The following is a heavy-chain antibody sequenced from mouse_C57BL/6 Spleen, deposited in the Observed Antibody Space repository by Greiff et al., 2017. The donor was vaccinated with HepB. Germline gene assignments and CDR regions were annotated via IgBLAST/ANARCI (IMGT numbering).Heavy chain of an antibody. Sequence: VQLQQSGAELVRPGASVKLSCKASGYTFTDYYINWVKQRPGQGLEWIARIYPGSGNPYYNEKFKGKATLTAEKSSSTAYMQLSSLTSEDSAVYVCARANYYGSSHYYAMDYWGQGTSVTVSS. CDR2: IYPGSGNP. J-gene: IGHJ4*01. CDR3: ARANYYGSSHYYAMDY. V-gene: IGHV1-76*01. D-gene: IGHD1-1*01. CDR1: GYTFTDYY.